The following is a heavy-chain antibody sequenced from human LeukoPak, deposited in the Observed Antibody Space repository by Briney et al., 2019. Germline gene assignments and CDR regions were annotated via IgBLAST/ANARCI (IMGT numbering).Heavy chain of an antibody. J-gene: IGHJ4*02. V-gene: IGHV4-59*08. CDR2: IFDSGDT. CDR3: ARHPLRGGFDY. CDR1: GGSFSGYY. Sequence: SETLSLTCAVYGGSFSGYYWSWIRQPPGKGLEWIAYIFDSGDTRYNPSLKSRVTISVDTSKNQFSLKLNSVTAAGTAVYYCARHPLRGGFDYWGQGTLVTVSS.